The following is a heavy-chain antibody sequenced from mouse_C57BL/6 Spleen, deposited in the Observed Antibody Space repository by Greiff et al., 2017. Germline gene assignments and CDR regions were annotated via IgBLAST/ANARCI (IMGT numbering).Heavy chain of an antibody. D-gene: IGHD2-5*01. J-gene: IGHJ3*01. CDR3: ARGPNNSTTPGGFAY. CDR2: IDPSDSYT. CDR1: GYTFTSYW. Sequence: QVQLQQPGAELVMPGASVKLSCKASGYTFTSYWMHWVKQRPGQGLEWIGEIDPSDSYTNYTQKFKGKATLTVDKSSSTAYMQLSSLTSEDSAVYYCARGPNNSTTPGGFAYWGQGTLVTVSA. V-gene: IGHV1-69*01.